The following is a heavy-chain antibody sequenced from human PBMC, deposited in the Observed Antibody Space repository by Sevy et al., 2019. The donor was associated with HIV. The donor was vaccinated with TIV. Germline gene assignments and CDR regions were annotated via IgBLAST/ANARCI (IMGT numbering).Heavy chain of an antibody. CDR1: DVSISSGTNY. CDR2: IYYSGST. V-gene: IGHV4-39*01. CDR3: ARQRGGWYEYDASDV. Sequence: SETLSLTCTVSDVSISSGTNYWGWIRQPPGKGLEWIGSIYYSGSTYYNPSLTSRVTISADTSMNQFSLKLSSVTVADTAVYYCARQRGGWYEYDASDVWGQRTMVTVSS. D-gene: IGHD6-19*01. J-gene: IGHJ3*01.